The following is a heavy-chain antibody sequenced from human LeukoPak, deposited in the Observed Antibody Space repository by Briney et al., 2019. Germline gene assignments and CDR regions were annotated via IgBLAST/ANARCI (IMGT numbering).Heavy chain of an antibody. J-gene: IGHJ4*02. Sequence: SETLSLTCTVSGGSISSNLYYWVWIRQPPGKGLEWIATIYYSGSTYYNPSLKSRVTISIDTSKNQFSLKLSSVTAADTAVYYCARLNTSPSFDYWGQGTLVTVSS. V-gene: IGHV4-39*01. CDR1: GGSISSNLYY. CDR3: ARLNTSPSFDY. D-gene: IGHD2-2*01. CDR2: IYYSGST.